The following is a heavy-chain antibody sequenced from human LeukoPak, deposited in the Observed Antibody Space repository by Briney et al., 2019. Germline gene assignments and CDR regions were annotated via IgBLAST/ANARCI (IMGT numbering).Heavy chain of an antibody. J-gene: IGHJ4*02. V-gene: IGHV3-74*01. CDR1: GFTFSNYW. Sequence: GGSLRLSCAASGFTFSNYWMHWVRQAPGKGPVWVSRIDSDGSSTNYAGSVKGRFTISRDNAKNTLYLQMNSLRAEDTAVYYCARDTGVRLFDYWGQGTLVTVSS. CDR3: ARDTGVRLFDY. CDR2: IDSDGSST. D-gene: IGHD7-27*01.